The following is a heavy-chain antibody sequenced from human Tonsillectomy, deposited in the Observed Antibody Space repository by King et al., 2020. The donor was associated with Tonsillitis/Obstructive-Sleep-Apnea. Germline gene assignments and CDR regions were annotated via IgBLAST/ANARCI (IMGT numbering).Heavy chain of an antibody. J-gene: IGHJ4*02. D-gene: IGHD6-19*01. CDR2: IYYSGST. CDR1: GGSISSSSYY. Sequence: VQLQESGPGLVKPSETLSLTCTVSGGSISSSSYYWGWIRQPPGKGLEWIGSIYYSGSTYYNPSLKSRVTISVDTSKNQFSLKLSSVTAADTAVYYCARRVAGGDYFDYWGQGTLVTVSS. V-gene: IGHV4-39*01. CDR3: ARRVAGGDYFDY.